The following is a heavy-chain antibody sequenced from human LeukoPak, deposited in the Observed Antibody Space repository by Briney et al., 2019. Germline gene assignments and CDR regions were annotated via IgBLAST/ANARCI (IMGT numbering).Heavy chain of an antibody. CDR1: GFTVSSNY. CDR2: IYSGGST. V-gene: IGHV3-66*02. Sequence: GGSLRLSCAASGFTVSSNYMSWVRQAPGKGLEWVSVIYSGGSTYYADSVKGRFTISGDNSKNTLYLQMNSLRAEDTAVYYCARDRRGYCSSTSCYQSFDYWGQGTLVTVSS. CDR3: ARDRRGYCSSTSCYQSFDY. J-gene: IGHJ4*02. D-gene: IGHD2-2*01.